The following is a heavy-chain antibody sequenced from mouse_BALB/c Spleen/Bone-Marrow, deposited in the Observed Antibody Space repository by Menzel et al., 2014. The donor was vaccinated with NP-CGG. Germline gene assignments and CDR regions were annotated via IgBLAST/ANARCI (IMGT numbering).Heavy chain of an antibody. CDR3: TRHPYGTFFAY. V-gene: IGHV5-12-1*01. D-gene: IGHD2-10*02. CDR1: GFAFSNYD. CDR2: ISSGGGST. Sequence: EVQLVESGGGLVKPGGSLKLSCAASGFAFSNYDVSWVRQSPEKRLEWVAYISSGGGSTYYPDTVKGRFIISRDNAKNTLYLQMSSLKSEDTAMYYCTRHPYGTFFAYWGQGTTLTVSS. J-gene: IGHJ2*01.